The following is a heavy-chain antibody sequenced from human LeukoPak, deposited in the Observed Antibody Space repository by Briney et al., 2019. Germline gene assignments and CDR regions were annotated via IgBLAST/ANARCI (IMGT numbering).Heavy chain of an antibody. CDR1: GGSISSGGYS. CDR2: IYHSGST. J-gene: IGHJ4*02. CDR3: ARGGYSYGFDY. Sequence: SETLSLTCAVSGGSISSGGYSWSWIRQPPGKGLEWIGYIYHSGSTYYNPSLKSRVTISVDRSKNQFSLKLSSVTAADTAVYYCARGGYSYGFDYWGQGTLVTVSS. V-gene: IGHV4-30-2*01. D-gene: IGHD5-18*01.